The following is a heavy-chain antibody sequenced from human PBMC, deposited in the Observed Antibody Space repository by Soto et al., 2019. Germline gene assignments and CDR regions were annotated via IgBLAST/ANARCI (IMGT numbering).Heavy chain of an antibody. CDR2: FYYSGST. CDR1: GGSISSSSYY. CDR3: ARQVVDGALAGAGSFDY. J-gene: IGHJ4*02. D-gene: IGHD3-10*01. V-gene: IGHV4-39*01. Sequence: QLQLQESGPGLVKPSETLSLTCTVSGGSISSSSYYWAWIRQPPGKGLEWIGSFYYSGSTYYNPSLKSRVTISVDTSDNQFSLKLSSVTATDTAVYYCARQVVDGALAGAGSFDYWGQGTLVTVSS.